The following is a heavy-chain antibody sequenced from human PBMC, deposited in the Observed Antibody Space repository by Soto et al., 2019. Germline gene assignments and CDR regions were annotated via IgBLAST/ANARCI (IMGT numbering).Heavy chain of an antibody. J-gene: IGHJ6*03. D-gene: IGHD2-2*01. Sequence: QVQLVESGGGVVQPGRSLRLSCAASGFTFSSYGMHWVRQAPGKGLEWVAVIWYAGSNKYYADSVKGRFTISRDNAKNTLYLQMKSLRGEDTAVYYCATNIGYCSSTSCYDVYYYYYYMDVWGKGTTVTVSS. CDR3: ATNIGYCSSTSCYDVYYYYYYMDV. CDR1: GFTFSSYG. V-gene: IGHV3-33*01. CDR2: IWYAGSNK.